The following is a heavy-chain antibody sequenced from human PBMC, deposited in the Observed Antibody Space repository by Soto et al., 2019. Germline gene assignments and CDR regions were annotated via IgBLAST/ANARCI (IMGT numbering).Heavy chain of an antibody. Sequence: KVSCKASGYTFTGYYMHWVRQAPGQGLEWMGWINPNSGGTNYAQKFQGRVTMTRDTSISTAYMELSRLRSDDTAVYYCARDPRGYSGYDDFYFDYWGQGTLVTVSS. V-gene: IGHV1-2*02. D-gene: IGHD5-12*01. CDR3: ARDPRGYSGYDDFYFDY. J-gene: IGHJ4*02. CDR2: INPNSGGT. CDR1: GYTFTGYY.